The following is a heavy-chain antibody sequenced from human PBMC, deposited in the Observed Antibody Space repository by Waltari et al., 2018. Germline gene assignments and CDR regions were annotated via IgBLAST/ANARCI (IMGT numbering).Heavy chain of an antibody. CDR2: ISYDGRNT. J-gene: IGHJ6*02. CDR3: ARDYCDRTNCHGMDV. D-gene: IGHD3-22*01. Sequence: QVQLVESGGGVVQPGRSLRLSCAASELTFRSYAMHGVRQAPGKWLECVAVISYDGRNTYDVDSVKGRFTISRDNSERMLYLQMNSLRAEDTAVYYCARDYCDRTNCHGMDVWGQGTTVTVSS. V-gene: IGHV3-30*04. CDR1: ELTFRSYA.